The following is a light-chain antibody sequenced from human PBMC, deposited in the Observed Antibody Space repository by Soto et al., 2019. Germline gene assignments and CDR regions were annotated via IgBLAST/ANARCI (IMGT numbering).Light chain of an antibody. Sequence: DIQMTRCPSPLSASLGDRVTITCRASQDITNDWKWYQQKAGKAPKHLIYDAANLEKGVPSSFSGSGSETHFSFTISSRQPEDIATYYCQQYDSLPSAFGQGTRLEIK. J-gene: IGKJ5*01. CDR3: QQYDSLPSA. CDR2: DAA. CDR1: QDITND. V-gene: IGKV1-33*01.